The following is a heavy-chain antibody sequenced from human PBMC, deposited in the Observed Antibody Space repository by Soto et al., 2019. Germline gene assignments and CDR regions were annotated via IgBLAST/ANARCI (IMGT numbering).Heavy chain of an antibody. V-gene: IGHV4-39*01. CDR3: ARHWYYDFWSGYYTGIRLNWFDP. Sequence: SETLSLTCTVSGGSISSSSYYWGWIRQPPGKGLEWIGSIYYSGSTYYNPSLKSRVTISVDTSKNQFSLKLSSVTAADTAVYYCARHWYYDFWSGYYTGIRLNWFDPWGQGTLVTVSS. J-gene: IGHJ5*02. D-gene: IGHD3-3*01. CDR2: IYYSGST. CDR1: GGSISSSSYY.